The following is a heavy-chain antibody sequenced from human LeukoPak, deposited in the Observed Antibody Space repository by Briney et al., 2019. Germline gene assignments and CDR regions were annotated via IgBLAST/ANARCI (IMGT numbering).Heavy chain of an antibody. J-gene: IGHJ4*02. D-gene: IGHD3-10*01. CDR2: ISWNSGSI. CDR1: GFTFSSYA. V-gene: IGHV3-9*01. CDR3: ARGERWFGELFDY. Sequence: PGGSLRLSCAASGFTFSSYAMHWVRQAPGKGLEWVSGISWNSGSIGYADSVKGRFTISRDNAKNSLYLQMNSLRAEDTAVYYCARGERWFGELFDYWGQGTLVTVSS.